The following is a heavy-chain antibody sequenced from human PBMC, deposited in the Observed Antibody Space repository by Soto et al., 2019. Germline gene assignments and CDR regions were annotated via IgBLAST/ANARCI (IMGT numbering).Heavy chain of an antibody. CDR3: ARHRHPRATVGATSPLDP. Sequence: DVQLVESGGVWVQPGGSLRPSCAISGFSVSSNYLSWDRQAPGQRLEWVSVHYSGGSTEDADFVQGRFTICGDKANNTLYLQMRRVRAEDTAVYLCARHRHPRATVGATSPLDPWGQGTQVTVSS. CDR1: GFSVSSNY. V-gene: IGHV3-53*01. J-gene: IGHJ5*02. D-gene: IGHD1-26*01. CDR2: HYSGGST.